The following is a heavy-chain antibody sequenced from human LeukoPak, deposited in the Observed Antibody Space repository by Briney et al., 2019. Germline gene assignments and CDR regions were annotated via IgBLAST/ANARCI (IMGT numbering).Heavy chain of an antibody. J-gene: IGHJ6*02. V-gene: IGHV3-7*01. Sequence: GGSLRLSRAASGFTFSSYWMSWVRQAPGKGLEWVANIKQDGSEKYYVDSVKGRFTISRDNAKNSLYLQMNSLRAEDTAVYYCARDFFTPYYYYGMDVWGQGTTVTVSS. D-gene: IGHD2/OR15-2a*01. CDR2: IKQDGSEK. CDR1: GFTFSSYW. CDR3: ARDFFTPYYYYGMDV.